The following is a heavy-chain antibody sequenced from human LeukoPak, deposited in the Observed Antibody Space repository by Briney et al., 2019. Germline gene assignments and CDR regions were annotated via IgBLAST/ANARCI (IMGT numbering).Heavy chain of an antibody. Sequence: GGSLRLSCAASGFTFSNYAMNWVRQAPGKGLESVSVIGGSGSDTYYADSVKGRFTISRDNSRNTLYLQMSSLRAEDTALYYCVRAYGNSGYPQLSFDHWGQGALVTVSS. CDR2: IGGSGSDT. J-gene: IGHJ4*02. V-gene: IGHV3-23*01. CDR3: VRAYGNSGYPQLSFDH. D-gene: IGHD3-22*01. CDR1: GFTFSNYA.